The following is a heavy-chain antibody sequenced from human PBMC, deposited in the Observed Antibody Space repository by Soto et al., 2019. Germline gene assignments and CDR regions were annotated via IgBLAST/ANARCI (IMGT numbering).Heavy chain of an antibody. D-gene: IGHD5-18*01. J-gene: IGHJ4*02. CDR2: IIPILCIA. Sequence: QVQLVHSGAEVKNPGSSVKVSCKASGGTFSSYTINWVRQAPGQGLEWMGRIIPILCIANDAQQFEGRVTITAQEPSRTAYMELRSLRSEDTALYYCGRIYCSYVYCGRGCLCAVSS. V-gene: IGHV1-69*02. CDR3: GRIYCSYVY. CDR1: GGTFSSYT.